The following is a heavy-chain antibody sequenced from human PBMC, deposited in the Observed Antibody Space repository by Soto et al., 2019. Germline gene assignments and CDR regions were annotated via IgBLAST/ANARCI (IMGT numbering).Heavy chain of an antibody. V-gene: IGHV3-21*01. CDR1: GFSFSDYT. CDR2: ISKGSDYI. D-gene: IGHD1-20*01. Sequence: GSLRLSCAASGFSFSDYTMNWVRQAPGKGLEWVSSISKGSDYIFYADKVKGRFTISRDNARNSLHLQMTSLRVEDTAVYYCAKDSGCVNNACAYDPWGQGTVGTVS. J-gene: IGHJ5*02. CDR3: AKDSGCVNNACAYDP.